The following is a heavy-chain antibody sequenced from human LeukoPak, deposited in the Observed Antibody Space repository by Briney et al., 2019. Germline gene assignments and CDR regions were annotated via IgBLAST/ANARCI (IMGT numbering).Heavy chain of an antibody. Sequence: SETLSLTCTVSGGSISSYYWSWIRQPPGKGLEWIGYIYYSGSTYYNPSLKSRVTISVDTSKNQFSLKLSSVTAADTAVYYCAREPPRYCSSTSCYGDAFDIWGQGTMVTVSS. J-gene: IGHJ3*02. D-gene: IGHD2-2*01. CDR2: IYYSGST. CDR1: GGSISSYY. CDR3: AREPPRYCSSTSCYGDAFDI. V-gene: IGHV4-59*12.